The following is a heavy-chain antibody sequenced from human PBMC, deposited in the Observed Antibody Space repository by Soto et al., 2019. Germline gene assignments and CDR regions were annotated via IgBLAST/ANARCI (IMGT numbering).Heavy chain of an antibody. J-gene: IGHJ6*02. CDR3: TREQYYDFWSGYYFRGPGGSYYYYGMDV. V-gene: IGHV3-49*03. D-gene: IGHD3-3*01. CDR1: GFTFGDYA. Sequence: GGSLRLSCTASGFTFGDYAMSWFRQAPGKGLEWVGFIRSKAYGGTTEYAASVKGRFTISRDDSKSIAYLQMNSLKTEDTAVYYCTREQYYDFWSGYYFRGPGGSYYYYGMDVWGQGTTVTVSS. CDR2: IRSKAYGGTT.